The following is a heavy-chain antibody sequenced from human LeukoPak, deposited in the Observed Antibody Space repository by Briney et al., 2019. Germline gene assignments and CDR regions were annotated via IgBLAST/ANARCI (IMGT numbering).Heavy chain of an antibody. V-gene: IGHV3-48*01. CDR3: ARDPLDY. Sequence: PGGSLRLSCAASGFTFSSYSMNWVRQAPGKGLEWVSYMTTSGSPIYYADSVKGRFTISGDNAKNSLYLQMNSLRAEDSAVYYCARDPLDYWGQGTLVTVSS. CDR1: GFTFSSYS. CDR2: MTTSGSPI. J-gene: IGHJ4*02.